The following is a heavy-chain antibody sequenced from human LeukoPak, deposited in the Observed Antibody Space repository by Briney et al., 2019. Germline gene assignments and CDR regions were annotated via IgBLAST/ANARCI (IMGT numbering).Heavy chain of an antibody. D-gene: IGHD6-19*01. V-gene: IGHV1-69*13. CDR1: GGTFSSYA. CDR2: IIPIFGTA. CDR3: AREVIRAVAGPHYFDY. J-gene: IGHJ4*02. Sequence: SVKVSCKASGGTFSSYAISWVRQAPGQGLEWMGGIIPIFGTANYAQKFQGRVTITADESTSTAYMELSSLRSEDTAVYYCAREVIRAVAGPHYFDYWGQGTLVTVSS.